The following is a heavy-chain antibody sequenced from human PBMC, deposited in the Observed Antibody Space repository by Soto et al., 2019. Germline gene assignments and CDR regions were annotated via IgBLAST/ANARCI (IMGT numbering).Heavy chain of an antibody. CDR2: IYYSGST. CDR1: GGSISSYY. V-gene: IGHV4-59*12. Sequence: SETLSLTCTVSGGSISSYYWSWIRQPPGKGLEWIGYIYYSGSTYYNPSLKSRVTISVDTSKNQFSLKLSSVTAADTAVYYCARGWRYYYYRDVGGKGTRVTVSS. J-gene: IGHJ6*03. CDR3: ARGWRYYYYRDV.